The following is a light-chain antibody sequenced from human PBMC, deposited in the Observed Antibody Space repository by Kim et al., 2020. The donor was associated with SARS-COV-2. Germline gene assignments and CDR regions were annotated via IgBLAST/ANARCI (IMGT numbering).Light chain of an antibody. CDR3: AAWGDSLMVV. J-gene: IGLJ2*01. Sequence: ELTQPPSASVTPGQRVTISCSVSSNIASHTVNWYQHLPGTAPKLLIYNNSQRPSGVPDRFSGSKSGTSASLAISGLHSEDEGDYYCAAWGDSLMVVFGGGTQLTVL. CDR2: NNS. V-gene: IGLV1-44*01. CDR1: SNIASHT.